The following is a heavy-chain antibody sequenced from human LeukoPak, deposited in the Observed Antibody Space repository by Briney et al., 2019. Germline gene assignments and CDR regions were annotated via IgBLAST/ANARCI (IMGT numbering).Heavy chain of an antibody. J-gene: IGHJ4*02. CDR1: GFTFSSYG. V-gene: IGHV3-30*18. Sequence: PGGSLRLSCAASGFTFSSYGMHWVRQAPGKGLEWVAVISYDGGNKYYADSVKGRFTISRDNSKNTLYLQMNSLRAEDTAVYYCAKGLYYDSSGIGGYFDYWGQGTLVTVSS. CDR3: AKGLYYDSSGIGGYFDY. CDR2: ISYDGGNK. D-gene: IGHD3-22*01.